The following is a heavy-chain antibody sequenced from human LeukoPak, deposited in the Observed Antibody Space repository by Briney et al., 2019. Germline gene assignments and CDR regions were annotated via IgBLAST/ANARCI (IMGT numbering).Heavy chain of an antibody. Sequence: GESLKISCKGSGYSFTTYWIGWVRQMPGKGLECLGVIYPGDSDTRYSPSFQGQITISADKSISTAYLQWSSLKASDTAMYYCATLHCSSTSCYTAPYYYYYGMDVWGQGTTVTVSS. V-gene: IGHV5-51*01. CDR2: IYPGDSDT. CDR1: GYSFTTYW. CDR3: ATLHCSSTSCYTAPYYYYYGMDV. J-gene: IGHJ6*02. D-gene: IGHD2-2*01.